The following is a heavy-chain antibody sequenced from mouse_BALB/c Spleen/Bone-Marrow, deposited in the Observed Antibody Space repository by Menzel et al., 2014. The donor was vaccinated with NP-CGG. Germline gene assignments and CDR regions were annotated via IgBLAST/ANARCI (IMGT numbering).Heavy chain of an antibody. CDR1: GYTFTSYW. CDR2: INPSTGYT. D-gene: IGHD2-4*01. Sequence: SGAELAKPGASVKMSCKASGYTFTSYWMHWVKQRPGQGLEWIGYINPSTGYTEYNQKFKDKATLTAYKSSSTAYMQLSSLTSEDSAVYYCARSGDYGGFDYWGQGTTLTVSS. J-gene: IGHJ2*01. CDR3: ARSGDYGGFDY. V-gene: IGHV1-7*01.